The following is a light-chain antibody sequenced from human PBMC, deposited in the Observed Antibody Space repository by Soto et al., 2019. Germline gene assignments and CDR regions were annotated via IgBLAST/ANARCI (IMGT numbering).Light chain of an antibody. CDR3: QHYNSYSEA. J-gene: IGKJ1*01. CDR2: KAS. Sequence: DIPMTQSPSILSASLLDRVSMXGRASQSISSWLAWYQQKPGKAPNLLIHKASHLESGVPSRFSGSGSGTEFTLTISSLQPGDYATYYCQHYNSYSEAFGQGTKVDIK. CDR1: QSISSW. V-gene: IGKV1-5*03.